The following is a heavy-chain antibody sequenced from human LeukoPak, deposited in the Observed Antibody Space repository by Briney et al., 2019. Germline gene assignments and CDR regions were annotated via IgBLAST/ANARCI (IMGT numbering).Heavy chain of an antibody. Sequence: SETLSLTCAVYGGSFSGYYWSWIRQPPGKGLEWIGEINHSGSTNYNPSLKSRVTISVDTSKNQFSLKLSSVTAADTAVYYCARDLGELTDVFDYWGQGTLVTVSS. J-gene: IGHJ4*02. CDR2: INHSGST. D-gene: IGHD3-10*01. V-gene: IGHV4-34*01. CDR3: ARDLGELTDVFDY. CDR1: GGSFSGYY.